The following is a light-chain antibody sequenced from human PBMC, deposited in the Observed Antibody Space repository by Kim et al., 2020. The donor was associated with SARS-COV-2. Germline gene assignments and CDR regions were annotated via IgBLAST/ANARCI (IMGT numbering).Light chain of an antibody. CDR3: QQYGSSPLT. CDR2: DTS. Sequence: EIVLTQSPGTLSLSPGKRATLSCRASQSVSSNYLAWYQQKPGQPPRLLIYDTSTRATGIPDRFSGSGSGTDYTLTISRLEPDDFVVYYCQQYGSSPLTLGGGTKVDIK. V-gene: IGKV3-20*01. J-gene: IGKJ4*01. CDR1: QSVSSNY.